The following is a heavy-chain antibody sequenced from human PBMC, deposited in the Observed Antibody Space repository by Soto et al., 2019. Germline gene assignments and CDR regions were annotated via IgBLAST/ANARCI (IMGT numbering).Heavy chain of an antibody. CDR2: IIPLFGKG. D-gene: IGHD6-6*01. CDR1: GDMFRNSA. Sequence: WASVKVSCKASGDMFRNSAFTWVRQAPGQGLEWMGVIIPLFGKGNDAQKFQGRVTFTADKSTSTLYMELTNLRSDDTAVYFCARARLSNGDPNIYFYYGLDVWGQGTTVTVSS. J-gene: IGHJ6*02. V-gene: IGHV1-69*06. CDR3: ARARLSNGDPNIYFYYGLDV.